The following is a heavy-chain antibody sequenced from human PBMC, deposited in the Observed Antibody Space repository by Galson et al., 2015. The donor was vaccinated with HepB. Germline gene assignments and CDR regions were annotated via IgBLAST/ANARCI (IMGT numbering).Heavy chain of an antibody. CDR2: ISGSGGST. CDR3: AKDLIGLWFGELHHGLDY. CDR1: GFTFSSYA. D-gene: IGHD3-10*01. Sequence: SLRLSCAASGFTFSSYAMSWVRQAPGKGLEWVSAISGSGGSTYYADSVKGRFTISRDNSKNTLYLQMNSLRAEDTAVYYCAKDLIGLWFGELHHGLDYWGQGTLVTVSS. V-gene: IGHV3-23*01. J-gene: IGHJ4*02.